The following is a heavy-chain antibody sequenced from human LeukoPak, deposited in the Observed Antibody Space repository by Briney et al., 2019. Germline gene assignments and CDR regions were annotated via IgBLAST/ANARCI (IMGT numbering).Heavy chain of an antibody. CDR1: GFNFSSSW. CDR2: INSDGSRT. V-gene: IGHV3-74*01. J-gene: IGHJ6*02. CDR3: ARVPQDYYYDSSGYFGRGNYYYYGMDV. D-gene: IGHD3-22*01. Sequence: AGGSLRLACAASGFNFSSSWMHWVRQPPGKGLVWVSRINSDGSRTTYADSVKGRFTISRDNAKNTLYLQMNSLRAEDTAVYYCARVPQDYYYDSSGYFGRGNYYYYGMDVWGQGTTVTVSS.